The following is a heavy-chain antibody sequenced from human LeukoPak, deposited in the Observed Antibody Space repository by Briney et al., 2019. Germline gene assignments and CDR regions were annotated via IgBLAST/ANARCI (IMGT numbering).Heavy chain of an antibody. Sequence: KASETLSLTCTVSGGSISSGGYYWSWIRQPPGEGLEWIAYMYQSGSTYYNPSLKSRVTISVDRSKNQFSLKLSSVTAADTAVYYCARGIATTAQKAFDIWGQGTMVTVSS. V-gene: IGHV4-30-2*01. CDR3: ARGIATTAQKAFDI. CDR1: GGSISSGGYY. J-gene: IGHJ3*02. CDR2: MYQSGST. D-gene: IGHD6-13*01.